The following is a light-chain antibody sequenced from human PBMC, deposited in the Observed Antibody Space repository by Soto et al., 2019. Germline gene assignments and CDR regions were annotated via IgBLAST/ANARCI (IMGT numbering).Light chain of an antibody. CDR1: SSDVGGYNY. CDR3: SSYTTSNTRQIV. Sequence: QSVLTQPASVSGSPGQSITISCTGTSSDVGGYNYVSWYQQHPGKAPKFMIYDVSNRPSGVSNRFSGSKSGNTASLTISGLQAEYEADYYCSSYTTSNTRQIVFGTGTNVTVL. V-gene: IGLV2-14*01. CDR2: DVS. J-gene: IGLJ1*01.